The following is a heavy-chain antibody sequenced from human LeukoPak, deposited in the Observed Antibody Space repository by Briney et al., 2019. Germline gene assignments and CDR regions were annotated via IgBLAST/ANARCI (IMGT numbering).Heavy chain of an antibody. CDR3: ARRSGYSSGWYVLPPAPFDY. CDR1: GGSFSGYY. Sequence: PSETLSLTCAVYGGSFSGYYWSWIRQPPGKGLEWIGEINHSGSTNYNPSLKSRVTISVDTSKNQFSLKLSSVTAADTAVYYCARRSGYSSGWYVLPPAPFDYWGQGTLVTVSS. D-gene: IGHD6-19*01. CDR2: INHSGST. V-gene: IGHV4-34*01. J-gene: IGHJ4*02.